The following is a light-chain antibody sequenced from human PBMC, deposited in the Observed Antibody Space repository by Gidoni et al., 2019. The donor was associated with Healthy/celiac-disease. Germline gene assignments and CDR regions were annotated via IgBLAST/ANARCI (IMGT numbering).Light chain of an antibody. V-gene: IGKV1-33*01. CDR2: DAS. CDR3: QQYDNLPALT. Sequence: DIQITQSPSSLSASVGDRVTITCQASQDISNYLNWYQKKPGKATKLLIYDASNLETGVPSRFSGSGSGTDFTFTISSLQPEDIATYYCQQYDNLPALTFGGGTKVEIK. CDR1: QDISNY. J-gene: IGKJ4*01.